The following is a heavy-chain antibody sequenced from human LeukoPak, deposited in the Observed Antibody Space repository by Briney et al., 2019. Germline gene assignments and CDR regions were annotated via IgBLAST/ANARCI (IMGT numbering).Heavy chain of an antibody. J-gene: IGHJ2*01. CDR3: ARDPSLNYDFWSGPRVWYFDL. Sequence: SETLSLTCTVSGGSISSSSYYWGWIRQPPGKGLEWIGSIYYSGSTYYNPSLKSRVTISVDTSKNQFSLKLSSVTAADTAVYYCARDPSLNYDFWSGPRVWYFDLWGRGTLVTVSS. CDR1: GGSISSSSYY. D-gene: IGHD3-3*01. V-gene: IGHV4-39*07. CDR2: IYYSGST.